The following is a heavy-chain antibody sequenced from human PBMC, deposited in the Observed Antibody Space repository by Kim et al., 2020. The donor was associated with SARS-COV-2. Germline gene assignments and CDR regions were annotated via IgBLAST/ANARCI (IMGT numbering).Heavy chain of an antibody. J-gene: IGHJ5*02. CDR3: ARDAVWQLAYHWFDP. CDR2: ISPNNGGT. Sequence: ASVKVSCKASEYTFIDYYIHWVRQAPGQGLEWMGWISPNNGGTNYTQKFQGRVTMTRDTSTRMVYMQLNRLRSEDTAMYFCARDAVWQLAYHWFDPWGQGTLVTVSS. D-gene: IGHD6-13*01. CDR1: EYTFIDYY. V-gene: IGHV1-2*02.